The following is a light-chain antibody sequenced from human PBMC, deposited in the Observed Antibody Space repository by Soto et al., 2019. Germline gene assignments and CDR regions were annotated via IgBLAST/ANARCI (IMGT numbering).Light chain of an antibody. V-gene: IGKV3-20*01. Sequence: EMVLTQSPGTLSLSPGERAALSCRASQSVSSSQLAWYQQKLGQAPRLLIYGASSRATGIPDRFSGSGSGTDFTLTSSRLEPEDFAVYYCQQYSNSPTTFGQGTKVETK. CDR3: QQYSNSPTT. J-gene: IGKJ1*01. CDR1: QSVSSSQ. CDR2: GAS.